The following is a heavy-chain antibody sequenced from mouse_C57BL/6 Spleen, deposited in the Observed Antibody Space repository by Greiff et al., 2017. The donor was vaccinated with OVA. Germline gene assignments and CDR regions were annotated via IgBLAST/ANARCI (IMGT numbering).Heavy chain of an antibody. D-gene: IGHD1-1*01. CDR2: ISDGGSYT. CDR1: GFTFSSYA. CDR3: ARDPPYYGSSYDAMDY. Sequence: DVHLVESGGGLVKPGGSLKLSCAASGFTFSSYAMSWVRQTPEKRLEWVATISDGGSYTYYPDNVKGRFTISRDNAKNNLYLQMSHLKSEDTAMYYCARDPPYYGSSYDAMDYWGQGTSVTVSS. J-gene: IGHJ4*01. V-gene: IGHV5-4*01.